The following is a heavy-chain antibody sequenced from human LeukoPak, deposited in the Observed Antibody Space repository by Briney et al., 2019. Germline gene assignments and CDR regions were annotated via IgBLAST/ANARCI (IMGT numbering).Heavy chain of an antibody. CDR2: IYYSGST. D-gene: IGHD6-6*01. V-gene: IGHV4-39*01. CDR1: GGSVSSGSYY. CDR3: ARHSASYYFDY. Sequence: SETLSLTCTVSGGSVSSGSYYWSWIRQPPGKGLEWIGNIYYSGSTYSNPSLKSRVTITVDMSKNQFSLKLSSVTAADTAVYYCARHSASYYFDYWGQGTLVTVSS. J-gene: IGHJ4*02.